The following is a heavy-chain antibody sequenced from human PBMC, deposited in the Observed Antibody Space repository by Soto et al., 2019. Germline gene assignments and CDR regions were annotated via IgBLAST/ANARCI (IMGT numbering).Heavy chain of an antibody. Sequence: GGSLRLSCAASGFTFSSYAMHWVRQAPGKGLEWVAVISYDGSNKYYADSVKGRFTISRDNSKNTLYLQMNSLRPEDTAVYYFARDLVDASSSWLYYYYYGMDVWGQGTTVTVSS. CDR3: ARDLVDASSSWLYYYYYGMDV. CDR2: ISYDGSNK. CDR1: GFTFSSYA. V-gene: IGHV3-30-3*01. D-gene: IGHD6-13*01. J-gene: IGHJ6*02.